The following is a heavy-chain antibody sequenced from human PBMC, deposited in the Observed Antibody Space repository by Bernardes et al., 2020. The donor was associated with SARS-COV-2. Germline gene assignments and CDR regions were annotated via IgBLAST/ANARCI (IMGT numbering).Heavy chain of an antibody. V-gene: IGHV3-53*01. D-gene: IGHD3-3*01. CDR2: IYSGGST. CDR1: GFTVSSNY. Sequence: GGSLRLSCAASGFTVSSNYMSWVRQAPGKGLEWVSVIYSGGSTYYADSVKGRFTISRDNSKNTLYLQMNSLRAEDTAVYYCARAARDFWSAPFDYWGQGTLVTVSS. J-gene: IGHJ4*02. CDR3: ARAARDFWSAPFDY.